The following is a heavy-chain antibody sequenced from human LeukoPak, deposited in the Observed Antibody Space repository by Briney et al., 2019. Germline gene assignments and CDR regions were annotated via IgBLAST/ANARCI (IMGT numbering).Heavy chain of an antibody. CDR2: TYLGDSEI. J-gene: IGHJ4*02. V-gene: IGHV5-51*01. D-gene: IGHD2-2*01. CDR3: ARLGVPADTFDY. Sequence: GESLKISCKGSGHSFSPYWIGWVRQMPGKGLEWMGITYLGDSEIRYSPSFQGQVTISADKSISTAYLQWSSLKASDTAIYYCARLGVPADTFDYWGQGTLVTVSS. CDR1: GHSFSPYW.